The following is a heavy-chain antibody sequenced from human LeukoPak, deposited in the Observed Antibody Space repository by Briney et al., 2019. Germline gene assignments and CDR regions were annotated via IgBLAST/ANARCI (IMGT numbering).Heavy chain of an antibody. CDR1: GGSFSGYY. V-gene: IGHV4-34*01. D-gene: IGHD3-16*01. CDR3: ARARWGNFDY. Sequence: SETLSLTCAVYGGSFSGYYWSWIRQPPGKGLEWIGEINHSGSTNYNPSLKSRVTISVDTSKNQFSLKLSSVTAADTAVYYCARARWGNFDYLGQGTLVSVSS. J-gene: IGHJ4*02. CDR2: INHSGST.